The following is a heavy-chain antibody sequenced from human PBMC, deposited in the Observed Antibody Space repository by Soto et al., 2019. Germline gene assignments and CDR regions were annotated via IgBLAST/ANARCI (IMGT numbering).Heavy chain of an antibody. D-gene: IGHD2-15*01. CDR1: GFTVSSND. CDR2: ISSGGTT. J-gene: IGHJ4*02. CDR3: ARGRVGVVVSYFDY. Sequence: EVQLVESGGGLVQPGGSLRLSCAVSGFTVSSNDMRWVRQAPGKGLEWVSVISSGGTTDYADSVKGRFTISRDTSKNTLYFQMNSLRAEDTAVYYCARGRVGVVVSYFDYWGQGTLVAVSS. V-gene: IGHV3-66*01.